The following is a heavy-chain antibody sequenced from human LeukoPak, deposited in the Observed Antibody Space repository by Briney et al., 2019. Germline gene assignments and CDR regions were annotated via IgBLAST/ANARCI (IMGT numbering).Heavy chain of an antibody. D-gene: IGHD6-19*01. CDR3: VRRDTGWNYFDY. J-gene: IGHJ4*02. Sequence: PSETLSLTCAVPGGSINIHYWGWIRQPPGKGLQWIGDIYSTGKNNYNPSLKSRVTISLDTSKSHLSLNLTSVLAADTAIYYCVRRDTGWNYFDYWGQGILVTVSS. V-gene: IGHV4-4*08. CDR2: IYSTGKN. CDR1: GGSINIHY.